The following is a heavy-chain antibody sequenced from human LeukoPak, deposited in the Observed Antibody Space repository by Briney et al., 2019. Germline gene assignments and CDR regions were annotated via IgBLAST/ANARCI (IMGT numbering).Heavy chain of an antibody. Sequence: PSETLSLTCAVYGGSFSGYYWSWIRQPPGKGLEWIGEINHSGSANYNPSLKSRVTISVDTSKYQFSLKLSAVTAADTAVYYCACWYSSGWSLEYWGQGTLVTVSS. CDR2: INHSGSA. CDR3: ACWYSSGWSLEY. CDR1: GGSFSGYY. D-gene: IGHD6-19*01. V-gene: IGHV4-34*01. J-gene: IGHJ4*02.